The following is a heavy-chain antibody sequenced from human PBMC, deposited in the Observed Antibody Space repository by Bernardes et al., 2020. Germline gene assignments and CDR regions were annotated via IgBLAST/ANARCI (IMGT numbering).Heavy chain of an antibody. D-gene: IGHD6-13*01. V-gene: IGHV4-59*01. Sequence: SETLSLTCTVSGGSISSSYWRWIRQHPGPGLAWIVYLYSSGSTNYNPSLKSRVTISVDTSKNQFSLKLSSVTAADTAVYYCAREGSSWSTNSYSFDYWGQGTLGTVAA. CDR2: LYSSGST. CDR1: GGSISSSY. CDR3: AREGSSWSTNSYSFDY. J-gene: IGHJ4*02.